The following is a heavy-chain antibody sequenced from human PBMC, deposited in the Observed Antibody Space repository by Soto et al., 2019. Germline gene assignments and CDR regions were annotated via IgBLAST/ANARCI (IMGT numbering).Heavy chain of an antibody. CDR3: ARGHGYCTNGVCYINWFDP. CDR2: INHSGST. D-gene: IGHD2-8*01. Sequence: PSETLSLTCAVYGGSFSGYYWSWIRQPPGKGLEWIGEINHSGSTNYNPSLKSRVTISVDTSKNQSSLKLSSVTAADTAVYYCARGHGYCTNGVCYINWFDPWGQGTLVTVSS. CDR1: GGSFSGYY. J-gene: IGHJ5*02. V-gene: IGHV4-34*01.